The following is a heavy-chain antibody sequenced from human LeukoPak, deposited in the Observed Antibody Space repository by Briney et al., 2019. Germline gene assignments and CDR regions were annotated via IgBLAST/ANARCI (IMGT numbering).Heavy chain of an antibody. CDR2: IYHSGST. V-gene: IGHV4-59*12. D-gene: IGHD4-17*01. J-gene: IGHJ3*02. CDR3: ARGSYGGDAFDI. CDR1: GGSISSYY. Sequence: SETLSLTCTVSGGSISSYYWSWIRQPPGKGLEWIGYIYHSGSTYYNPSLKSRVTISVDRSKNQFSLKLSSVTAADTAVYYCARGSYGGDAFDIWGQGTMVTVSS.